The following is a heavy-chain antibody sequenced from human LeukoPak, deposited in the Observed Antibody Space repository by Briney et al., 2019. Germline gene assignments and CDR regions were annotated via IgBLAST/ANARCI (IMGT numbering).Heavy chain of an antibody. J-gene: IGHJ4*02. D-gene: IGHD3-10*01. V-gene: IGHV4-39*01. CDR2: IYYSGST. CDR3: ARHVPTMDPFGVDY. Sequence: PSETLSLTCTVSGGSISSSSYYWGWIRQPPGKGLEWIGSIYYSGSTYYNPSLKSRVTISVDTSKNQFSLKLSSVTAADTAVYYCARHVPTMDPFGVDYRGQGTLVTVPS. CDR1: GGSISSSSYY.